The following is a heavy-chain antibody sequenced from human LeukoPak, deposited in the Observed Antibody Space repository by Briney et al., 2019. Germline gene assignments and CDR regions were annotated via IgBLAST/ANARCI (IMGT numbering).Heavy chain of an antibody. CDR1: GGSISSSSYY. Sequence: KPSETLSLTCTVSGGSISSSSYYWGWIRQPPGKGLEWIGSIYYSGSTYYNPSLKSRVTISVDTSKNQFSLKLSSVTAADTAVYYCARRGGYSYGPYYFDYWGQGTLVTVSS. CDR3: ARRGGYSYGPYYFDY. D-gene: IGHD5-18*01. J-gene: IGHJ4*02. V-gene: IGHV4-39*07. CDR2: IYYSGST.